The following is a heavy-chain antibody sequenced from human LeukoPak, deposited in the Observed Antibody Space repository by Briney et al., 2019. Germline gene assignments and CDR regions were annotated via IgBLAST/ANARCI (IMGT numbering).Heavy chain of an antibody. V-gene: IGHV4-38-2*02. Sequence: AETLSLTCTVSGDSISSGYYWGWIRQPPGRGLEWIGSIHHSGSSYYNPSLKSRVTISVDTSRNQFSLKLSSVTDADTAVHYCARYYDGSGSPRFDPWGQGTLVTVSS. CDR2: IHHSGSS. D-gene: IGHD3-22*01. CDR3: ARYYDGSGSPRFDP. J-gene: IGHJ5*02. CDR1: GDSISSGYY.